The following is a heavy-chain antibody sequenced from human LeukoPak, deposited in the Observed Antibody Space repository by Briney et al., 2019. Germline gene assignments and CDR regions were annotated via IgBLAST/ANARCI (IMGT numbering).Heavy chain of an antibody. CDR2: ISGSGDNT. CDR1: GFTFSSCA. J-gene: IGHJ4*02. D-gene: IGHD3-22*01. V-gene: IGHV3-23*01. Sequence: GGSLRLSCAASGFTFSSCAMSWVRQTPGKGLEWVSGISGSGDNTYYADSVKGRFTISRDNSKNTLYVQVNSLGTEDTAAYYCAKGSYYDSSGSFYFDYWGQGTLVTVSS. CDR3: AKGSYYDSSGSFYFDY.